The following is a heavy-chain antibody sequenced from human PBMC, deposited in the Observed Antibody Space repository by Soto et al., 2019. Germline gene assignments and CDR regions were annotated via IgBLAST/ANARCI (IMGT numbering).Heavy chain of an antibody. CDR3: AKVSPMGYFFDF. V-gene: IGHV3-30-3*01. CDR2: ISYDGSNK. Sequence: GGSLRLSCAASGFAFNTYSMHWVRQAPGRGLEWVAVISYDGSNKFYADSVKGRFTISRDNSKNTLYLEMNSLRGEGTAVYYCAKVSPMGYFFDFWGQGTLVTVSS. J-gene: IGHJ4*02. CDR1: GFAFNTYS.